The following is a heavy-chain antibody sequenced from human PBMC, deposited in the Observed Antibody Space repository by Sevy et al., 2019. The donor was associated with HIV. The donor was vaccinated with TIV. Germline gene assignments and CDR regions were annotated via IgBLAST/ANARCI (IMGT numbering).Heavy chain of an antibody. V-gene: IGHV3-74*01. CDR3: ARVGANYDILTGYYNDYGMDV. D-gene: IGHD3-9*01. Sequence: GGSLRLSCAASGFTFSSYWMHRVRQAPGKGLVWVSRINSDGSSTSYADSVKGRFTISRDNAKNTLYLQMNSLRAEDTAVYYCARVGANYDILTGYYNDYGMDVWGQGTTITVSS. CDR1: GFTFSSYW. J-gene: IGHJ6*02. CDR2: INSDGSST.